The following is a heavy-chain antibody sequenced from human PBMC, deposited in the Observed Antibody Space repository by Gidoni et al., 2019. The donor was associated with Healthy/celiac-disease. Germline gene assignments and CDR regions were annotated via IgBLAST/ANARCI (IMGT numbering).Heavy chain of an antibody. D-gene: IGHD6-13*01. V-gene: IGHV3-21*01. CDR3: ARDGWQQLVFDY. Sequence: EVQLVESGGGLVKPGGSRRRSCAAAGVTYSSYSMNWVRQAPGKGRGGGSSISSSSSYIYSADSVKGRFTISRDNAKNSLYLQMNSLRAEDTAVYYCARDGWQQLVFDYWGQGTLVTVSS. CDR2: ISSSSSYI. CDR1: GVTYSSYS. J-gene: IGHJ4*02.